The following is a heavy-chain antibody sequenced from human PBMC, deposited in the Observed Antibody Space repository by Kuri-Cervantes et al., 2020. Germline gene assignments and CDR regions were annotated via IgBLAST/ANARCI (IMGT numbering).Heavy chain of an antibody. V-gene: IGHV4-59*12. J-gene: IGHJ4*02. Sequence: SETLSLTCTASGGSISSYYWSWIRQPPGKGLEWIGYIYYSGSTNYNPSLKSRVTISVDTSKNQFSLKLSSVTAADTAVYYCARDSRAAAGVDYWGQGTLVTVSS. CDR2: IYYSGST. CDR1: GGSISSYY. CDR3: ARDSRAAAGVDY. D-gene: IGHD6-13*01.